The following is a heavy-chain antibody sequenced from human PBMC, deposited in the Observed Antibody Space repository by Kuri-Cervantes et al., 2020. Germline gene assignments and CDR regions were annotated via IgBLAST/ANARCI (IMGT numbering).Heavy chain of an antibody. D-gene: IGHD2-2*01. Sequence: GESLKISCAASGFTFSSYAMSWVRQAPGKGLEWVANIKQDGSEKYCVDSVKGRFTISRDNAKNSLYLQMNSLRAKDTAVYYCARDVTMLFDYWGQGTLVTVSS. CDR3: ARDVTMLFDY. CDR2: IKQDGSEK. CDR1: GFTFSSYA. J-gene: IGHJ4*02. V-gene: IGHV3-7*01.